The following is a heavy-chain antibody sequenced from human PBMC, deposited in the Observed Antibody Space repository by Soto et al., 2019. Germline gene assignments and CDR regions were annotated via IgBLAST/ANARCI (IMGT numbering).Heavy chain of an antibody. CDR2: ISGSGGST. Sequence: GGSLRLSCAASGFTFSSYAMSWVRQAPGKGLEWVSAISGSGGSTYYADSVKGRFTISRDNSKNTLYLQMNSLRAEDSAVYYCAKGPSGLVLYFDYWGQGTLVTVSS. D-gene: IGHD6-19*01. CDR1: GFTFSSYA. J-gene: IGHJ4*02. V-gene: IGHV3-23*01. CDR3: AKGPSGLVLYFDY.